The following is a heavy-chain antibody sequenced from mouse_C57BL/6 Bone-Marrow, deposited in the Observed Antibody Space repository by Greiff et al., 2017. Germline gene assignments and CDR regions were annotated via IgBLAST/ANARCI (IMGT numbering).Heavy chain of an antibody. V-gene: IGHV1-7*01. CDR2: INPSSGYT. J-gene: IGHJ1*03. D-gene: IGHD3-1*01. Sequence: QVQLQQSGAELAKPGASVKLSCKASGYTFTSYWMPWVKQRPGQGLEWIGYINPSSGYTKYNQKFKDKATLTADKSSSTAYMQLSSLTSEDSAVYYCARGLRGYFDVWGTGTTVTVSS. CDR3: ARGLRGYFDV. CDR1: GYTFTSYW.